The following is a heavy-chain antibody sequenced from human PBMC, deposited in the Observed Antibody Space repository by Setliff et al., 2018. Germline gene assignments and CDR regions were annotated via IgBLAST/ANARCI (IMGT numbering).Heavy chain of an antibody. CDR3: AREQWLDPPGYYYMDV. Sequence: SETLSLTCTVSGGSISNYYWSWIRQPAGKGLEWIGRIYTSGSTNYNPSLKSRVTMSIDTSKNQFSLKLNSVTAADMAVFYCAREQWLDPPGYYYMDVWAKGTTVTVSS. CDR1: GGSISNYY. V-gene: IGHV4-4*07. D-gene: IGHD6-19*01. J-gene: IGHJ6*03. CDR2: IYTSGST.